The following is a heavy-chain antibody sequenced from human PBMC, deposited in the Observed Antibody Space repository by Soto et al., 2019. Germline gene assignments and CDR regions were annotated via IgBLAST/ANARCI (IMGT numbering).Heavy chain of an antibody. CDR1: GYTFTSYA. CDR3: ARNYCGGDCYWDY. D-gene: IGHD2-21*02. CDR2: IIPIFGTA. V-gene: IGHV1-69*13. Sequence: SVKVSCKASGYTFTSYAMHWVRQAPGQRLEWMGGIIPIFGTANYAQKFQGRVTITADESTSTAYMELSSLRSEDTAVYYCARNYCGGDCYWDYWGQGTPVTVSS. J-gene: IGHJ4*02.